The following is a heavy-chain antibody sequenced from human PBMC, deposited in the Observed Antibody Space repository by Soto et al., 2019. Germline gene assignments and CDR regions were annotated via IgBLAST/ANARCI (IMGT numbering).Heavy chain of an antibody. Sequence: SETLSLTCAVSGGSISSGGYSWNWIRQPPGKGLEWIGYIYHSGYTYYNPSLKSRVTISVDKSKNQFSLHLNSVTAADTAVYYCARDDLYGGWFDPWGQGTLVTVSS. D-gene: IGHD4-17*01. CDR3: ARDDLYGGWFDP. J-gene: IGHJ5*02. CDR1: GGSISSGGYS. CDR2: IYHSGYT. V-gene: IGHV4-30-2*01.